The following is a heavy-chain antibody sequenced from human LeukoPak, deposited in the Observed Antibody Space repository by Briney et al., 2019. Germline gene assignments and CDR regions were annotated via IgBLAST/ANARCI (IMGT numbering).Heavy chain of an antibody. Sequence: GGSLRLSCAASGFTLSDYYMSRIRQAPGKGLEWVSYISSSGSTIYYADSVKGRFTISRDNAKNSLYLQMNSLRAEDTAVYYCARTIRIAAAGTSWFDPWGQGTLVTVSS. J-gene: IGHJ5*02. V-gene: IGHV3-11*01. CDR2: ISSSGSTI. CDR3: ARTIRIAAAGTSWFDP. CDR1: GFTLSDYY. D-gene: IGHD6-13*01.